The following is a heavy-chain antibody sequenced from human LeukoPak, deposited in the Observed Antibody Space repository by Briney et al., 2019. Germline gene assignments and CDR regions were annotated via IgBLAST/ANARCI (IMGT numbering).Heavy chain of an antibody. CDR1: GYTFTSYY. D-gene: IGHD6-13*01. CDR3: ASPLTNSSREYYYYYGMDG. CDR2: INPSGGST. V-gene: IGHV1-46*01. J-gene: IGHJ6*02. Sequence: VASLKDSCKASGYTFTSYYMHWVRQAPGQGLEWMGIINPSGGSTSYAQKFQGRVTMTRDTSTSTVYMELSSLRSEDTAVYYCASPLTNSSREYYYYYGMDGWGQGTTVTVSS.